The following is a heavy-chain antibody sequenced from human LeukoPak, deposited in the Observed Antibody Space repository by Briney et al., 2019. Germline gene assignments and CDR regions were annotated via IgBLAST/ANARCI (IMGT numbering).Heavy chain of an antibody. CDR2: ISYDGSNK. V-gene: IGHV3-30*18. CDR3: AKDTDDFWSGLLDY. D-gene: IGHD3-3*01. CDR1: GFTFSSYW. Sequence: GSLRLSCAASGFTFSSYWMSWVRQAPGKGLEWVAVISYDGSNKYYADSVKGRFTISRDNSKNTLYLQMNSLRAEDTAVYYCAKDTDDFWSGLLDYWGQGTLVTVSS. J-gene: IGHJ4*02.